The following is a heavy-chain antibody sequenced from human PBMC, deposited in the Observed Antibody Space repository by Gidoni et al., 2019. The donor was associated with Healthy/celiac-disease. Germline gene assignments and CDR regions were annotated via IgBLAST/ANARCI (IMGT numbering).Heavy chain of an antibody. CDR2: INHSGST. Sequence: QVQLQQWGAGLLKPSETLSRTCAVYDWSFSGYYWSCIRQPPGKGLEWIGEINHSGSTNYNPSLKSRVTISVDTSKTQFSLKLSSVTAADTAVYYCASSGGYCSGGSCPKTLDYWGQGTLVTVSS. D-gene: IGHD2-15*01. CDR1: DWSFSGYY. V-gene: IGHV4-34*01. CDR3: ASSGGYCSGGSCPKTLDY. J-gene: IGHJ4*02.